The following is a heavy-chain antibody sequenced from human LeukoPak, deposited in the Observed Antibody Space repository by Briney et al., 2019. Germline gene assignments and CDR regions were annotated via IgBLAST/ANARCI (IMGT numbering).Heavy chain of an antibody. Sequence: ETLSLTCAVYGGSFSCYYWSWIRQPPGKGLEWIGEINHSGSTNYNPSLKSRVTISVDTSKNQFSLKLSSVTAADTAVYYCARGRWYSGDYWSQGTLVTVSS. V-gene: IGHV4-34*01. CDR1: GGSFSCYY. CDR3: ARGRWYSGDY. CDR2: INHSGST. J-gene: IGHJ4*02. D-gene: IGHD1-26*01.